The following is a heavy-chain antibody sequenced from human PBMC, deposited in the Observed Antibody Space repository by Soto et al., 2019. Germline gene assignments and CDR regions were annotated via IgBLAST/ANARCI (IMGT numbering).Heavy chain of an antibody. Sequence: GGSLRLSCAASGFTFSTYSMNWVRQAPGKGLEWVSSVSSGSDYIYYADSVRGRFTISRDNAENSLYLQMNSLRADDTAVYYCARDRGAHSDYDIRTFDYWGQGTLVTVSS. CDR1: GFTFSTYS. V-gene: IGHV3-21*01. D-gene: IGHD5-12*01. J-gene: IGHJ4*02. CDR2: VSSGSDYI. CDR3: ARDRGAHSDYDIRTFDY.